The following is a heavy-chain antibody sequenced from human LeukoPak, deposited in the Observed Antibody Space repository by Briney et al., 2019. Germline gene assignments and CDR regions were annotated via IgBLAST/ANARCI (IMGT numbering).Heavy chain of an antibody. CDR1: GGSINSAAYY. J-gene: IGHJ4*02. V-gene: IGHV4-30-4*01. D-gene: IGHD2-21*02. CDR3: ARDQGVVTALPGDFDS. CDR2: IYYTGGT. Sequence: SETLSLTCTVSGGSINSAAYYWSWIRQPPGKGLEWIGYIYYTGGTYYNPSLKSRVNISIDTSKNQFSVRLSSVTAADTAVYYCARDQGVVTALPGDFDSWGQGTLVTVSA.